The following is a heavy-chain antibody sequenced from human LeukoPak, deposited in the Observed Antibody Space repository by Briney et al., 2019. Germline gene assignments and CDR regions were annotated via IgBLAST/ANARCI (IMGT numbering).Heavy chain of an antibody. Sequence: SETLSLTCAVYGGSFSGYYWSWIRQPPGKGLEWIGEINHSGSTSYNPSLKSRVTISVDTSKNQFSLKLSSVTAADTAVYYCARGPSFWSGYFDYWGQGTLVTVSS. J-gene: IGHJ4*02. V-gene: IGHV4-34*01. CDR1: GGSFSGYY. CDR2: INHSGST. D-gene: IGHD3-3*01. CDR3: ARGPSFWSGYFDY.